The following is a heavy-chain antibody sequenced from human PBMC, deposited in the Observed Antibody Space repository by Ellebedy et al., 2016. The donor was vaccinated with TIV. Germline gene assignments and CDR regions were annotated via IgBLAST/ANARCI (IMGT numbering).Heavy chain of an antibody. V-gene: IGHV3-30*18. CDR2: ISYDGSNK. CDR3: AKDGGSGVWGSYRYYDY. CDR1: GFTFTSYG. Sequence: GESLKISCAASGFTFTSYGMHWVRQAPGKGLEWVAVISYDGSNKYYADSVKGRFTISRDISKNTMYLQMNSLRAEDTAVYYWAKDGGSGVWGSYRYYDYWGQGTLVTVSS. J-gene: IGHJ4*02. D-gene: IGHD3-16*02.